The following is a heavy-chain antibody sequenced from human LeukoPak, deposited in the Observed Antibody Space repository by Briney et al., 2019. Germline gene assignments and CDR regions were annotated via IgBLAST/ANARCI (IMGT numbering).Heavy chain of an antibody. D-gene: IGHD1-26*01. CDR3: ARVGGSYVGPLDY. CDR1: GFTFSSYA. Sequence: GGSLRLSCAASGFTFSSYAMHWVRQAPGKGLEWVAVISYDGSNKYYADSVKGRFSISRDNSKNTLYLQMNSLRAEDTAVYYCARVGGSYVGPLDYWGQGTLVTVSS. V-gene: IGHV3-30-3*01. J-gene: IGHJ4*02. CDR2: ISYDGSNK.